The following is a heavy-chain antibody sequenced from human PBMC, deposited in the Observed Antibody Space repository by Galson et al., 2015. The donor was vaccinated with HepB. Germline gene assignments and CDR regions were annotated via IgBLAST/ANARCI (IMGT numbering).Heavy chain of an antibody. CDR1: GGTFSSYT. CDR3: ARESYGDQPER. D-gene: IGHD4-17*01. J-gene: IGHJ4*02. V-gene: IGHV1-69*04. CDR2: IIPILGIA. Sequence: SVKVSCKAPGGTFSSYTISWVRQAPGQGLEWMGRIIPILGIANYAQKFQGRVTITADKSTSTAYMELSSLRSEDTAVYYCARESYGDQPERWGQGTLVTVSS.